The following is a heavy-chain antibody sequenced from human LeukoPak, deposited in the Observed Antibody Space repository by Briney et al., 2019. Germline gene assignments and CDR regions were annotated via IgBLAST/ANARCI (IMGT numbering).Heavy chain of an antibody. CDR1: GLTFSSYA. CDR3: ARGGPGVFAY. D-gene: IGHD3-10*01. CDR2: MYSGGST. V-gene: IGHV3-53*01. Sequence: GGSLRLSCAASGLTFSSYAMSWVRQAPGKGLEWLSVMYSGGSTYYAASVEGRFTISRDNSKNTVYLQMNSLRAEDTAVYFCARGGPGVFAYWGQGTLVTVSS. J-gene: IGHJ4*02.